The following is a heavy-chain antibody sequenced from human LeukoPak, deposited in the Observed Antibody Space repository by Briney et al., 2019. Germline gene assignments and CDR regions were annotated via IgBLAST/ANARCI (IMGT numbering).Heavy chain of an antibody. CDR3: ARDGCSGGSCYFAADAFDI. V-gene: IGHV1-2*02. CDR2: INPNSGGT. J-gene: IGHJ3*02. D-gene: IGHD2-15*01. Sequence: ASVKVSCKXSGYTFTGYYMHWVRQAPGQGLEWMGWINPNSGGTNYSQKFQGRVTMTRDTSISTAYMELSRLRSDDTAVYYCARDGCSGGSCYFAADAFDIWGQETMVTVSS. CDR1: GYTFTGYY.